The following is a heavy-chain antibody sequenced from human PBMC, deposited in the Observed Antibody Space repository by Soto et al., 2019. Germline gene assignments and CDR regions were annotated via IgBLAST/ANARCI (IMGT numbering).Heavy chain of an antibody. D-gene: IGHD2-2*02. CDR1: GYTFTTYA. CDR3: TREYPGFDP. Sequence: QVHLVQSGAVVKEAGDSVKVSCMTSGYTFTTYAIHWVRQAPGGGLEWVGWVTGDTGGTKYAREFQGRVTLTRNISASTSYMELSSLTSEDTAVYYCTREYPGFDPWGQGTLVTVSS. V-gene: IGHV1-3*01. CDR2: VTGDTGGT. J-gene: IGHJ5*02.